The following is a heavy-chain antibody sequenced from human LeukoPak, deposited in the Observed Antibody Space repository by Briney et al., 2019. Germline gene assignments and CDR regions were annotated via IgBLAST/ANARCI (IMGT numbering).Heavy chain of an antibody. CDR1: GFTFSSYS. CDR2: ISSSSYI. V-gene: IGHV3-21*01. D-gene: IGHD5-18*01. J-gene: IGHJ6*03. CDR3: ARDSLMDTAMVTSYYYYYYMDV. Sequence: GGSLRLSCAASGFTFSSYSMNWVRQAPGKGLEWVSSISSSSYIYYADSVKGRFTISRDNAKNSLYPQMNSLRAEDTAVYYCARDSLMDTAMVTSYYYYYYMDVWGKGTTVTVSS.